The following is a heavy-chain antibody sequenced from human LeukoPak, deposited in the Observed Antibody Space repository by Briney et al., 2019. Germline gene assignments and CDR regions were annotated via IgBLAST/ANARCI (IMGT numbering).Heavy chain of an antibody. V-gene: IGHV4-4*02. CDR2: IYHSGST. Sequence: SETLSLTCAVSGGSISSSNWWSWVRQPPGKGLEWIGEIYHSGSTNYNPSLKSRVTISVDKSKNQFSLKLSSVTAADTAVYYCARADYDILTGSPDWFDPWGQGTLVTVSS. CDR3: ARADYDILTGSPDWFDP. D-gene: IGHD3-9*01. CDR1: GGSISSSNW. J-gene: IGHJ5*02.